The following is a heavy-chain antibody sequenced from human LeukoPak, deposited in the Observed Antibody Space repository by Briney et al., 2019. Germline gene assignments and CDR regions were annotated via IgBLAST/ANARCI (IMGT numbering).Heavy chain of an antibody. CDR1: GCTFSSDW. V-gene: IGHV3-74*01. CDR3: AREVGDYYYDSSGYPDY. CDR2: RNSDGCST. D-gene: IGHD3-22*01. Sequence: GGSLSLSCAASGCTFSSDWRHWVRQAPRKGLVTVSGRNSDGCSTSYADSVKCRFTISRDNDKNTLYLQKSSLRAEDTAVYYCAREVGDYYYDSSGYPDYWGQGTLVTVSS. J-gene: IGHJ4*02.